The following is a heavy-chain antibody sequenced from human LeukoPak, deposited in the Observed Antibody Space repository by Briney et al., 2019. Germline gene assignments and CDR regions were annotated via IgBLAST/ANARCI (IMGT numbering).Heavy chain of an antibody. CDR2: IRYEGSNE. J-gene: IGHJ4*02. D-gene: IGHD3-10*01. CDR1: GFTFSSYG. Sequence: GGSLRLSCAASGFTFSSYGMHWVRQAPGKGLDWVAFIRYEGSNEYYADSVKGRFTISRNNSKNTLYLQMNSLRAEDTAVYFCAKDQRKIRYYYTSASSRLPDYWGQGTLVTVSS. V-gene: IGHV3-30*02. CDR3: AKDQRKIRYYYTSASSRLPDY.